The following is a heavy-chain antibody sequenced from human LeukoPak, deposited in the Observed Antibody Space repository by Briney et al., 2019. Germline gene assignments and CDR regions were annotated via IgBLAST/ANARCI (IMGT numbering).Heavy chain of an antibody. J-gene: IGHJ6*04. CDR1: GGTFSSYA. D-gene: IGHD3-9*01. Sequence: SVKVSCKASGGTFSSYAISWVRQAPGQGLEWMGGIIPIFGTANYPQKFQGRVTITADESTSTAYMELSSLRSEDTAVYYCARVSYDILTGPTAFYYYYGMDVWGKGTTVTVSS. CDR2: IIPIFGTA. V-gene: IGHV1-69*13. CDR3: ARVSYDILTGPTAFYYYYGMDV.